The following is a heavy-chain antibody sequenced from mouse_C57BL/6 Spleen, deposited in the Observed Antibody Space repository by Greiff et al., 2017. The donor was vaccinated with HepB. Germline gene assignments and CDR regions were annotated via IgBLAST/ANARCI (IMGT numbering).Heavy chain of an antibody. J-gene: IGHJ2*01. CDR3: TRDSDY. Sequence: VQLKESGAELVKPGASVKLSCTASGFNIKDYYMHWVKQRTEQGLEWIGRIDPEGGETKYAPKFQGKATITTDTPSNTAYLQLSSLTSEDTAVYYCTRDSDYWGQGTTLTVSS. V-gene: IGHV14-2*01. CDR2: IDPEGGET. CDR1: GFNIKDYY.